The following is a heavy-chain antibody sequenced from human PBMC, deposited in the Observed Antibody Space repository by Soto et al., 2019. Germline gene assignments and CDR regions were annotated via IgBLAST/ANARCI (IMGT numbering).Heavy chain of an antibody. D-gene: IGHD2-15*01. J-gene: IGHJ4*02. Sequence: QVQLVESGGGVVQPGRSLRLSCAASGFIFSSYGMHWVRQAPGKGLEWVAVISYEGSHTYYADSVKGRFTITRDNSTNTMYLQMNSLRPEDTAVYYGSKEVHCGGGSCSWSEGFDYWGQGTLLTVSS. CDR1: GFIFSSYG. CDR3: SKEVHCGGGSCSWSEGFDY. CDR2: ISYEGSHT. V-gene: IGHV3-30*18.